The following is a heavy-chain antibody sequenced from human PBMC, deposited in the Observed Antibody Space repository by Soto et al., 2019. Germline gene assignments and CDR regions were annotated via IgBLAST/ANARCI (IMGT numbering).Heavy chain of an antibody. J-gene: IGHJ6*02. CDR2: TYYRSKWYN. V-gene: IGHV6-1*01. CDR3: ARGGYSMDV. Sequence: QTLSLTCAISGDTASSNSAAWTWIRQSPSRGLEWLGKTYYRSKWYNEYAVSVKSRISINADTSKNQFSLQLDSVTPEDTAVYYCARGGYSMDVWGQGTTVTVSS. CDR1: GDTASSNSAA.